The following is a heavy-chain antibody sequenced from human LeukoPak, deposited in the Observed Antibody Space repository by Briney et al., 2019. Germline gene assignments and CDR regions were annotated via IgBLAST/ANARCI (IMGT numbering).Heavy chain of an antibody. CDR3: AKAPVTSCRGAYCYPFDS. D-gene: IGHD2-21*01. CDR1: GFTFSSYG. Sequence: QSGGSLRLSCAASGFTFSSYGMHWVRQAPGKGLEWVTFTRYDGSNKYYADSVRGRFTISRDNSKNTLYLQMNSLRAEDAAVYFCAKAPVTSCRGAYCYPFDSWGQGTLVTVSS. V-gene: IGHV3-30*02. CDR2: TRYDGSNK. J-gene: IGHJ4*02.